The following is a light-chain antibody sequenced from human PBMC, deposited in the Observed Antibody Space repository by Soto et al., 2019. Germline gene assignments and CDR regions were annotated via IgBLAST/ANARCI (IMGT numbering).Light chain of an antibody. Sequence: EIVMTQSPATLSVSPGDRVTLSCRASQSVSIDLAWYQQKPGQAPRLLIYGASTRATGIPDRFFGSGSGTDFTLTINRLEPEDFAVYYCQQYANSPITFGQGTRLEIK. J-gene: IGKJ5*01. CDR1: QSVSID. V-gene: IGKV3-20*01. CDR3: QQYANSPIT. CDR2: GAS.